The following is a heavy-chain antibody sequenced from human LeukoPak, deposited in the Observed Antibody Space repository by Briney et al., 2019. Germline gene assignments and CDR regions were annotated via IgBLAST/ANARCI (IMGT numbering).Heavy chain of an antibody. Sequence: GGSLRLSCAASGFTVSSNYMSWVRQAPGKGLEWVSVIYSGGSTYYADSVKGRFTISRDNSKNTLYLQMNSLRAEDTAVYYCARLGPPDDYYDSSGYRYYFDYWGQGTLVTVSS. D-gene: IGHD3-22*01. CDR3: ARLGPPDDYYDSSGYRYYFDY. J-gene: IGHJ4*02. V-gene: IGHV3-53*01. CDR1: GFTVSSNY. CDR2: IYSGGST.